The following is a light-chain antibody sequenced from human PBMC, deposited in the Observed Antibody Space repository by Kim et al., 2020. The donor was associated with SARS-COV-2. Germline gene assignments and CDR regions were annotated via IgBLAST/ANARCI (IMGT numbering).Light chain of an antibody. Sequence: ASGGDRVSIACRATQDIRNDLGCEQQNPGRAPKGLIYGASSLQCRVPSRFSVSGSGTVFTLTISSLQPEDFATYFCLQHSTYPMTFGQGTRLEIK. V-gene: IGKV1-17*01. J-gene: IGKJ5*01. CDR1: QDIRND. CDR3: LQHSTYPMT. CDR2: GAS.